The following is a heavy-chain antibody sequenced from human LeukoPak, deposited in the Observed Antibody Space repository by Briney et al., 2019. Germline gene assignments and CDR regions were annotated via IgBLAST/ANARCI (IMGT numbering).Heavy chain of an antibody. CDR2: INHSGST. Sequence: SSETLSLTCAVYGGSFSGYYWSWIRQPPGKGLEWIGEINHSGSTNYNPSLKSRVTISVDTSKNRLSLKLSSVTAADTTVYYCARVTLSRHSSGWYGMRVYAFDIWGQGTMVTVSS. V-gene: IGHV4-34*01. D-gene: IGHD6-19*01. CDR3: ARVTLSRHSSGWYGMRVYAFDI. CDR1: GGSFSGYY. J-gene: IGHJ3*02.